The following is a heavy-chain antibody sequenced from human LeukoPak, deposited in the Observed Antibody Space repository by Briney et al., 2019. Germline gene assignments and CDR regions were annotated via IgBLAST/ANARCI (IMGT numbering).Heavy chain of an antibody. J-gene: IGHJ4*02. CDR1: GYRFDRYW. Sequence: GESLKISCKAPGYRFDRYWIGWVRQMPGKGLEWMGIIWPGDSDTRYSPSFQGQATMSVDKSSGTAYLQWSSLKASDTAMYYCARRRDGYNYFADYWGQGTLVTVSS. D-gene: IGHD5-24*01. CDR3: ARRRDGYNYFADY. V-gene: IGHV5-51*01. CDR2: IWPGDSDT.